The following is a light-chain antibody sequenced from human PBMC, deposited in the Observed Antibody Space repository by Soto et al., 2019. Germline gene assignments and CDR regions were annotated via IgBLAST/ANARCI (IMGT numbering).Light chain of an antibody. CDR2: DAS. CDR3: PQRSNWPWT. Sequence: QPPPPLPSSPGDRATLPCRASQSVSSYLAWYPQKPGQAPRLLIYDASNRATGIPARFSGSGSGTDISLTISSLEPEDFAVYYCPQRSNWPWTLGQGTKVEIK. CDR1: QSVSSY. J-gene: IGKJ1*01. V-gene: IGKV3-11*01.